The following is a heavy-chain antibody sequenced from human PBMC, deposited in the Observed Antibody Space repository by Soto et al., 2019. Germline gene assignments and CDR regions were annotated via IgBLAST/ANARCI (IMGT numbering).Heavy chain of an antibody. CDR1: GGTFSNYA. D-gene: IGHD5-12*01. V-gene: IGHV1-69*15. Sequence: QVHLVQSGAEVKKPGSSVNVSCKASGGTFSNYAITWVRQAPGQGLEWVGRIIPIFGTTNVAQKFQGRVTINADESTTPAYMDLSGLRSVDTAVYYCAKDGGADGYFGNWLDPWGQGTLVTVSS. CDR3: AKDGGADGYFGNWLDP. CDR2: IIPIFGTT. J-gene: IGHJ5*02.